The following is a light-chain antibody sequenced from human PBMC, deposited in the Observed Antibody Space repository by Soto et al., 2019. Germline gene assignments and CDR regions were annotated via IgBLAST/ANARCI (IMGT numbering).Light chain of an antibody. CDR2: GAS. V-gene: IGKV3-15*01. CDR3: QQYNNWPPLT. Sequence: EILMTQSPATLSVSPGERATLSCTASQSISSNLAWYQQKPGQAPRLLIYGASTRATGVPARFSDSGSGAEFILTISSLQSEDFAVYYCQQYNNWPPLTFGGGTKVEI. CDR1: QSISSN. J-gene: IGKJ4*01.